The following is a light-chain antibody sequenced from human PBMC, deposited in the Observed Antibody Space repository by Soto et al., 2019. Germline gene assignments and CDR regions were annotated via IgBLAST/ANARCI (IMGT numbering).Light chain of an antibody. CDR2: DAS. V-gene: IGKV3-20*01. J-gene: IGKJ1*01. CDR3: QQYGSSRPT. Sequence: EIVLTQSPATLSLSPGERATLSCRASQSVSSYLAWYQQKPGQAPRLLIYDASNRATGIPARFSGSGSGTDFTLTFSRLEPEDNAVYYCQQYGSSRPTFGQGTKVDIK. CDR1: QSVSSY.